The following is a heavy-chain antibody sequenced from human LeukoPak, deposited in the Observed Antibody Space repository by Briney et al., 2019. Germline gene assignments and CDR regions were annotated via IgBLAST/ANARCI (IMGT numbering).Heavy chain of an antibody. CDR3: ARSSYYNFWSGYYTGIVDY. J-gene: IGHJ4*02. CDR1: GGSFSGYY. D-gene: IGHD3-3*01. V-gene: IGHV4-34*01. Sequence: SETLSLTCAVYGGSFSGYYWSWIRQPPGKGLEWIGEINHSGSTNYNPSLKSRVTISVDTSKNQFSLKLSSVTAADTAVYYCARSSYYNFWSGYYTGIVDYWGQGTLVTVSS. CDR2: INHSGST.